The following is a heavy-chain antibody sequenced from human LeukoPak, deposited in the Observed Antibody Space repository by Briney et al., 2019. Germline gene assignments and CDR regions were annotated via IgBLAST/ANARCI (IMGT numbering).Heavy chain of an antibody. V-gene: IGHV1-46*01. D-gene: IGHD5-24*01. CDR1: GYTFTSYY. CDR3: ARVLGRDGPDY. J-gene: IGHJ4*02. Sequence: GASVKVSCKASGYTFTSYYMHWVRQAPGQGLEWMGIINPSGGSTSYAQKFQGRVTMTRGMSTSTVYMELSSLRSEDTAVYYCARVLGRDGPDYWGQGTLVTVSS. CDR2: INPSGGST.